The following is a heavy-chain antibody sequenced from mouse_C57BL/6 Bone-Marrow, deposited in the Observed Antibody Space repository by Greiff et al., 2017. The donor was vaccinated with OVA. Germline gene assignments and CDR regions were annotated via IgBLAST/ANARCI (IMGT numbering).Heavy chain of an antibody. D-gene: IGHD1-1*01. Sequence: EVKLVESGPGLVKPSQSLSLTCSVTGYSITSGYYWNWIRQFPGNKLEWMGYISYDGSNNYNPSLKNRISITRDTSKNQFFLKLNSMTTEDTATYYCARDQYYGSSYLAWFAYWGKGTLVTVSA. J-gene: IGHJ3*01. CDR2: ISYDGSN. V-gene: IGHV3-6*01. CDR1: GYSITSGYY. CDR3: ARDQYYGSSYLAWFAY.